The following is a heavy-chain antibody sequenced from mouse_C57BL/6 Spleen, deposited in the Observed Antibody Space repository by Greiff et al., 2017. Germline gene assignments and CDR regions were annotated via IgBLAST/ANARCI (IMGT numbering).Heavy chain of an antibody. D-gene: IGHD2-10*02. CDR2: INPSTGGT. V-gene: IGHV1-42*01. CDR1: GYSFTGYY. Sequence: EVQLQQSGPELVKPGASVKISCKASGYSFTGYYMNWVKQSPEKSLEWIGEINPSTGGTTYNQKFKAKATLTVDKSSSTAYMQLKSLTSEDSAVYYCARSGYGNYYYYAMDYWGQGTSVTVSS. J-gene: IGHJ4*01. CDR3: ARSGYGNYYYYAMDY.